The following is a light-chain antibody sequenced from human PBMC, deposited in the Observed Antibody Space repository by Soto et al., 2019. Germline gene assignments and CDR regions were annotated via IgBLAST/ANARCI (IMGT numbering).Light chain of an antibody. J-gene: IGKJ4*01. CDR3: QQRSTGPPLT. CDR1: QSVDNY. CDR2: DAS. Sequence: EIVLTQSPDTLSLSTGERATLACRASQSVDNYLAWYQQSPGQAPRLLIYDASNRASGIPARFSGSGSGTDFTLTISSLEPEDFAVYYCQQRSTGPPLTFGGGTKVEIK. V-gene: IGKV3-11*01.